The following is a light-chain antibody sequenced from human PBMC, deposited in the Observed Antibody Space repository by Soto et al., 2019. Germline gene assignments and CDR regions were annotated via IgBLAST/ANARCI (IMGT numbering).Light chain of an antibody. CDR1: SSNIGAGYD. CDR2: DNS. V-gene: IGLV1-40*01. CDR3: QTYDGSRSKRV. J-gene: IGLJ2*01. Sequence: QSVLTQPPSVSGAPGQRVTISCTGSSSNIGAGYDVHGYKQLPGTAPKLLIYDNSNRPSGVPDRFSGCKSGTSASLAITGLLAEDEADYYCQTYDGSRSKRVFGGGTKLTVL.